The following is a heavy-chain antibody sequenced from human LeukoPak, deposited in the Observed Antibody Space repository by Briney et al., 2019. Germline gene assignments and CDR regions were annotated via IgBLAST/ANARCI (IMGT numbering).Heavy chain of an antibody. Sequence: SETLSLTCAVYGGSFSGYYWSWIRQPPGKGLEWIGEINHSGSTNYNPSLKSRVTISVDTSKNQFSLKLSSVTAADTAVYYCARGTGEGYSYGRYYFDYWGQGTLVTVSS. J-gene: IGHJ4*02. CDR2: INHSGST. CDR3: ARGTGEGYSYGRYYFDY. CDR1: GGSFSGYY. D-gene: IGHD5-18*01. V-gene: IGHV4-34*01.